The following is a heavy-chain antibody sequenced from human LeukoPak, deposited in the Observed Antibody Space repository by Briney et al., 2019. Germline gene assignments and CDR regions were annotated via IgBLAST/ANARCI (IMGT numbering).Heavy chain of an antibody. V-gene: IGHV3-48*01. CDR1: GFTFSTYA. Sequence: PGGSLRLSCSASGFTFSTYAMHWVRQAPGKGLEWVSYISPGSSIIYYADSMKGRFTISRDNAKNSVYLQMNSLRGEDTAVYYCARGERYGDWGQGTLVTVSS. J-gene: IGHJ4*02. CDR2: ISPGSSII. CDR3: ARGERYGD. D-gene: IGHD1-1*01.